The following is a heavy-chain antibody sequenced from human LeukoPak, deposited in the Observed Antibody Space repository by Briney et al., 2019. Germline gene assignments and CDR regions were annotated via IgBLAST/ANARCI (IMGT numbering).Heavy chain of an antibody. D-gene: IGHD2-15*01. J-gene: IGHJ6*03. CDR1: GYTFTSNG. CDR2: ISAYNGNT. V-gene: IGHV1-18*01. CDR3: ARDHMDCSGGSCYLYYYYYYYMDV. Sequence: ASVKVSCKASGYTFTSNGISWVRQAPGQGLEWMGWISAYNGNTNYAQKLQGRVTMTTDTSTSTAYTELRSLRSDDTAVYYCARDHMDCSGGSCYLYYYYYYYMDVWGKGTTVTISS.